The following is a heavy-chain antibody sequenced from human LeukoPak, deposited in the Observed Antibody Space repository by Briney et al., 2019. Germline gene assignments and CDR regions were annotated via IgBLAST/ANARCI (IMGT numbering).Heavy chain of an antibody. CDR1: GGSISSSSYY. CDR3: ARKGITMIADY. V-gene: IGHV4-39*07. J-gene: IGHJ4*02. D-gene: IGHD3-22*01. CDR2: IYYSGST. Sequence: SETLSLTCTVSGGSISSSSYYWGWIRQPPGKGLEWIGSIYYSGSTYYNPSLKSRVTISVDTSKNQFSLKLSSVTAADTAVYYCARKGITMIADYWGQGTLVTVSS.